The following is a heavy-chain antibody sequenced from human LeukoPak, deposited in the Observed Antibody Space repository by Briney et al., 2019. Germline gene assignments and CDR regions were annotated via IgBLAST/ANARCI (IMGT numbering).Heavy chain of an antibody. CDR3: ARVATMDFYYDSSGYYLDY. D-gene: IGHD3-22*01. V-gene: IGHV3-64*01. Sequence: PGGSLRLSCAASGFTFSSYAMHWVRQAPGKGLEYVSAISSNGGSTYYANSVKGRFTISRDNSKNTLYLQMGSLRAEDMAVYYCARVATMDFYYDSSGYYLDYWGQGTLVTVSP. CDR1: GFTFSSYA. CDR2: ISSNGGST. J-gene: IGHJ4*02.